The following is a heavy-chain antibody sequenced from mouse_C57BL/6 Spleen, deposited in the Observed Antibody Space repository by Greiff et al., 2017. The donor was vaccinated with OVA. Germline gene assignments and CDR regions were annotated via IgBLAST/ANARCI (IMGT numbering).Heavy chain of an antibody. CDR3: TREGGGTY. CDR1: GYTFTDYE. J-gene: IGHJ2*01. D-gene: IGHD1-1*02. V-gene: IGHV1-15*01. Sequence: VKLMESGAELVRPGASVTLSCKASGYTFTDYEMHWVKQTPVHGLEWIGAIDPETGGTAYNQKFKGKAILTADKSSSTAYMELRSLTSEDSAVYYCTREGGGTYWGQGTTLTVSS. CDR2: IDPETGGT.